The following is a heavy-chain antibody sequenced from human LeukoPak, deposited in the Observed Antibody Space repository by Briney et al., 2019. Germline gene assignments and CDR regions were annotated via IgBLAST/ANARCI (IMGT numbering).Heavy chain of an antibody. V-gene: IGHV4-34*01. CDR1: GGSFSGYY. CDR2: VNHSGST. J-gene: IGHJ6*02. D-gene: IGHD2-15*01. Sequence: PSETLSLTCAVYGGSFSGYYWTWNRQPPGKGLEWIGEVNHSGSTNYNPSLKGRVTMSVATSKNQFSLNLNSVTAADTAVYFCARARVVAAPYGLDVWGQGTTVTVSS. CDR3: ARARVVAAPYGLDV.